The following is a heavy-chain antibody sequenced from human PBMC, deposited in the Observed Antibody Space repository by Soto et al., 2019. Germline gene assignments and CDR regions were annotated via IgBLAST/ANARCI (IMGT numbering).Heavy chain of an antibody. CDR3: SSVSRFAGILDRLDY. CDR2: IKSKADGGTT. V-gene: IGHV3-15*07. Sequence: GGSLRLSCAASGFSFSDGWINWVRQAPGKGLEWVGRIKSKADGGTTDFAAPMKGRFAVSRDDSKNLAYLQIYSLKTEDTAVYYFSSVSRFAGILDRLDYSRHGTLVTVSS. CDR1: GFSFSDGW. D-gene: IGHD3-3*01. J-gene: IGHJ4*01.